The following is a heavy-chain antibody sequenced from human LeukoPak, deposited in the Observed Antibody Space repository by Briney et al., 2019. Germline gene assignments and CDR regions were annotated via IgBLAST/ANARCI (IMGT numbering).Heavy chain of an antibody. D-gene: IGHD3-22*01. CDR2: ISWNSGSI. Sequence: GGSLRLSCAASGFTFDDYAMHWVRQAPGKGLEWVSGISWNSGSIGYADSVKGRFTISRDNAKNSLYLQMNSLRAEDTALYYRAKVKQYYYDSSGDDAFDIWGQGTMVTVSS. V-gene: IGHV3-9*01. CDR3: AKVKQYYYDSSGDDAFDI. CDR1: GFTFDDYA. J-gene: IGHJ3*02.